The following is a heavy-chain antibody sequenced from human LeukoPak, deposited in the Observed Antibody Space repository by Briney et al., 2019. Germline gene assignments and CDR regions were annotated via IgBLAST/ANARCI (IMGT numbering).Heavy chain of an antibody. Sequence: PSETLSLTCAVSGGSICSSNWYRWVRQPPGKGLEWIGEIYHSGSTNYNPSLKSRVTISIDKSKNQFSLNLTSVTAADTAMYFCTSGGEIWGQGTMVTVSS. CDR2: IYHSGST. D-gene: IGHD3-16*01. V-gene: IGHV4-4*02. CDR3: TSGGEI. J-gene: IGHJ3*02. CDR1: GGSICSSNW.